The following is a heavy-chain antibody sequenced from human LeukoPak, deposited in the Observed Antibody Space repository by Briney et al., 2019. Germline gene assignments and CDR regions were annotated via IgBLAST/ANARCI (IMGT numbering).Heavy chain of an antibody. CDR1: GFTFSSYW. Sequence: GGSLRLSCAASGFTFSSYWMSWVRQAPGKGLEWVANIKQDGSEKYYVDSVKGRFTISRDNAKNSLYLQMNSLRAEDTAVYYCASKLRAGCSSTSCYTGVIDYWGQGTLVTVSS. V-gene: IGHV3-7*01. J-gene: IGHJ4*02. D-gene: IGHD2-2*02. CDR2: IKQDGSEK. CDR3: ASKLRAGCSSTSCYTGVIDY.